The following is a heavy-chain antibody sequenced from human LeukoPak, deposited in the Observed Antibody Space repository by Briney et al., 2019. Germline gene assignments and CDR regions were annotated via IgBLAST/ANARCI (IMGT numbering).Heavy chain of an antibody. V-gene: IGHV4-59*01. D-gene: IGHD2-15*01. CDR3: VRERNCSGASCLDGFDI. Sequence: SETLPLTCTVSGGSSSTYYWSWLRQPPGKGLEWIGYIYNSGRTNYNPSLESRVTISVDTSKNQFSLKLNSVTAADTAVYYCVRERNCSGASCLDGFDIWGQGTMVTVSS. J-gene: IGHJ3*02. CDR2: IYNSGRT. CDR1: GGSSSTYY.